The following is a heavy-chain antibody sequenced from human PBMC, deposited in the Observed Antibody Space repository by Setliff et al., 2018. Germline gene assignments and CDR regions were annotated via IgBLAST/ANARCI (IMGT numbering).Heavy chain of an antibody. CDR2: IYTSGST. V-gene: IGHV4-61*09. Sequence: PSETLSLTCTVSGGSISSGSYYWSWIRQPAGKGLEWIGHIYTSGSTNYNPSLKSRVTISVDTPKNQLSLKLSSVTAADTAVYYCASYRQDVNYWGQGTQVTVSS. D-gene: IGHD4-4*01. CDR1: GGSISSGSYY. J-gene: IGHJ4*02. CDR3: ASYRQDVNY.